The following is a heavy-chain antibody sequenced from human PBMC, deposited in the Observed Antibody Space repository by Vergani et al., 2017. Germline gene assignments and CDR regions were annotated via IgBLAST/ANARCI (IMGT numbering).Heavy chain of an antibody. CDR3: ARAGEYCSGGSCSVVDY. J-gene: IGHJ4*02. CDR2: IYYSGST. Sequence: QVQLQESGPGLVKPSETLSLTCTVSGGSVSSGSYYWSWIRQPPGKGLEWIGYIYYSGSTNYNPSLKSRVTISVDTSKNQFSLKLSSVTAADTAGYYCARAGEYCSGGSCSVVDYWGQGTLVTVSS. V-gene: IGHV4-61*01. CDR1: GGSVSSGSYY. D-gene: IGHD2-15*01.